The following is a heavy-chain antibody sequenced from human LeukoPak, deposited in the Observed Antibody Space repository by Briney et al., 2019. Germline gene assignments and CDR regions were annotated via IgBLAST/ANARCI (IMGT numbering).Heavy chain of an antibody. V-gene: IGHV3-23*01. CDR2: ISVSAGRT. Sequence: QPGGTLRLSCAASGFTFSNYGMNWVRQAPGKGLEWVSGISVSAGRTYYADSVRGRFTISRDNSKNTLFLQMNSLRAEDTAVYYCARVRRSIPGPIYYFDYWGQGTLVTVSS. CDR1: GFTFSNYG. D-gene: IGHD6-6*01. CDR3: ARVRRSIPGPIYYFDY. J-gene: IGHJ4*02.